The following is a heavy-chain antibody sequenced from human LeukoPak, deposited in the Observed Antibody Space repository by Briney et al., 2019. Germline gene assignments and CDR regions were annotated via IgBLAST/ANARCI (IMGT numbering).Heavy chain of an antibody. D-gene: IGHD5-12*01. V-gene: IGHV1-18*01. CDR2: ISAYNGNT. J-gene: IGHJ4*02. CDR1: GSTFTSYG. CDR3: ARGRSGYDATPVDY. Sequence: GASVKVSCKASGSTFTSYGISWVRRAPGQGLEWMGWISAYNGNTNYAQKLQGRVTMTTDTSTSTAYMELRSLRSDDTAVYYCARGRSGYDATPVDYWGQGTLVTVSS.